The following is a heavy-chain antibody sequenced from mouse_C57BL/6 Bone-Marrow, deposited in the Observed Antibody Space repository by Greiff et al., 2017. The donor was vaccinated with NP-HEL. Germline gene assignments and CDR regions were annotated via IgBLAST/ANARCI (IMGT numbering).Heavy chain of an antibody. CDR1: GYTFTDYY. CDR2: INPYNGGT. V-gene: IGHV1-19*01. CDR3: ARGPTGDYAMDY. J-gene: IGHJ4*01. D-gene: IGHD5-1*01. Sequence: EVKLQESGPVLVKPGASVKMSCKASGYTFTDYYMNWVKQSHGKSLEWIGVINPYNGGTSYNQKFKGKATLTVDKSSSTAYMELNSLTSEDSAVYYCARGPTGDYAMDYWGQGTSVTVSS.